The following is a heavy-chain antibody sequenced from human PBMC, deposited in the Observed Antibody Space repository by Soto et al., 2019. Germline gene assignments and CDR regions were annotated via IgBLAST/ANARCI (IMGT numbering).Heavy chain of an antibody. CDR2: IIPIFGTA. Sequence: QVQLVQSGAEVKKPGSSVKVSCKASGGTFSSYAISWVRQAPGQGLEWMGGIIPIFGTANYAQKFQGRVTITADESTSTAYMELSSLRSEDTAVYYWARDKWEPYTSVISGALPNWGQGTLVTVSS. CDR1: GGTFSSYA. CDR3: ARDKWEPYTSVISGALPN. V-gene: IGHV1-69*12. D-gene: IGHD1-26*01. J-gene: IGHJ4*02.